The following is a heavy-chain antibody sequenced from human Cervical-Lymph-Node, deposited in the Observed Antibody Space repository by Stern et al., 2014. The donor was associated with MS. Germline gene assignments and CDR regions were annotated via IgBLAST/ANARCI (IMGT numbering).Heavy chain of an antibody. CDR3: AKDSVGYNRPIDY. J-gene: IGHJ4*02. V-gene: IGHV3-23*01. D-gene: IGHD5-24*01. CDR2: ISGSGANT. CDR1: GFTFASCA. Sequence: EVQLLESGGGLVQPGGSLRLSWATSGFTFASCAMNWVRQAPGKGLVWVSTISGSGANTYYADSVKGRFTISRDNSKNTLYLQMNSLRVDDTAVYYCAKDSVGYNRPIDYWGQGTLVTVSS.